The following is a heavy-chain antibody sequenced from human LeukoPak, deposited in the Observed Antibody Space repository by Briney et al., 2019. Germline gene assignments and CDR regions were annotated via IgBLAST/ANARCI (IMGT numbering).Heavy chain of an antibody. Sequence: SQTLSLTCTVSGVSFSSGAYYWSWIRQHPGKGLEWIGYIYYSGTTYYNPSLKSRVTISVDTSKNQFSLKLSSVTAADTAVYHCARLPYCSGGSCYPGSDAFDIWGQGTMVTVSS. CDR3: ARLPYCSGGSCYPGSDAFDI. V-gene: IGHV4-31*02. CDR1: GVSFSSGAYY. CDR2: IYYSGTT. J-gene: IGHJ3*02. D-gene: IGHD2-15*01.